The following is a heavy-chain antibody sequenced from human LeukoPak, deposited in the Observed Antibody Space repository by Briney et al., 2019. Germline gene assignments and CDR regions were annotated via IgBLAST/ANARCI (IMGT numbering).Heavy chain of an antibody. D-gene: IGHD5-12*01. Sequence: ASVKVSCKASGYTFTSYGISWVRQAPGQGLEWMGWISAYNGNTNYAQKLQGRVTMTTDTSTSTAYMELRSLRSDDTAVYYCAKERFVGGYDHFDYWGQGTLVTVSS. CDR1: GYTFTSYG. J-gene: IGHJ4*02. CDR2: ISAYNGNT. V-gene: IGHV1-18*01. CDR3: AKERFVGGYDHFDY.